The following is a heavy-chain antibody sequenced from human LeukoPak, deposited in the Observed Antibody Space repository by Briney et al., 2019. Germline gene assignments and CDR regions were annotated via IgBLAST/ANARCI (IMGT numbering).Heavy chain of an antibody. V-gene: IGHV4-34*01. CDR1: GGSFSGYY. J-gene: IGHJ4*02. CDR3: ASRPLSVQQRVFRGY. CDR2: INHSGST. Sequence: ETLSLTCAVYGGSFSGYYWSWIRQPPGKGLEWIGEINHSGSTNYNPSLKSRVTISVDTSKNQFSLKLSSVTAADTAVYYCASRPLSVQQRVFRGYWGQGTLVTVSS. D-gene: IGHD6-13*01.